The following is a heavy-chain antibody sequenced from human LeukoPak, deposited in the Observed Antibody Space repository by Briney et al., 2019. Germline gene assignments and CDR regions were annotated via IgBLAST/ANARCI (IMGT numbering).Heavy chain of an antibody. Sequence: PGGSLRLSCAASGFTFSSYGMHWVRQAPGKGLEWVAVISYDGSNKYYADSVKGRFTISRDNSKNTLYLQMNSLRAEDTAVYYCAKDEGGGDYYYGMDVWGQGTTVTVSS. D-gene: IGHD2-21*01. CDR2: ISYDGSNK. J-gene: IGHJ6*02. CDR3: AKDEGGGDYYYGMDV. V-gene: IGHV3-30*18. CDR1: GFTFSSYG.